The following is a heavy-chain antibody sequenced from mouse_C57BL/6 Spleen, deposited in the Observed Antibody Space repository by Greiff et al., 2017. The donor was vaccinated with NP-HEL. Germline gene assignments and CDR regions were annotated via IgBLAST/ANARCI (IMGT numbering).Heavy chain of an antibody. CDR1: GFSLTSYG. CDR3: ARTDYYGSPYYYAMDY. D-gene: IGHD1-1*01. CDR2: IWSGGST. Sequence: VQRVESGPGLVQPSQSLSITCTVSGFSLTSYGVHWVRQSPGKGLEWLGVIWSGGSTDYNAAFISRLSISKDNSKSQVFFKMNSLQADDTAIYYCARTDYYGSPYYYAMDYWGQGTSVTVSS. J-gene: IGHJ4*01. V-gene: IGHV2-2*01.